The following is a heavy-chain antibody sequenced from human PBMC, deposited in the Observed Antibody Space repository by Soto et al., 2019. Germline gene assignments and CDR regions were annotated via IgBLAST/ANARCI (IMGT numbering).Heavy chain of an antibody. Sequence: EVQLVESGGGLVQPGGSLRLSCAASGFGFSTSEMNWVRQAPGKGLEWISYISKSSVTTHYADSVKGRFTISRDNAKNSLYLQMNSLRVEDTALYYWAPRKFGSFNIAAFEIWGQGTMVTVSS. V-gene: IGHV3-48*03. CDR3: APRKFGSFNIAAFEI. J-gene: IGHJ3*02. D-gene: IGHD3-16*01. CDR2: ISKSSVTT. CDR1: GFGFSTSE.